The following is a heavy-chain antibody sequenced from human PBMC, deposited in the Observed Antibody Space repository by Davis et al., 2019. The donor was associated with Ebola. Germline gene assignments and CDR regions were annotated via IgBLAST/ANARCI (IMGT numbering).Heavy chain of an antibody. J-gene: IGHJ6*02. D-gene: IGHD2-15*01. CDR2: INAGNGNT. V-gene: IGHV1-3*01. CDR3: ARDGYRGVVVAANYYYYGMDV. CDR1: GYTFTSYA. Sequence: AASVKVSCKASGYTFTSYAMHWVRQAPGQRLEWMGWINAGNGNTNYAQKLQGRVTMTTDTSTSTAYMELRSLRSDDTAVYYCARDGYRGVVVAANYYYYGMDVWGQGTTVTVSS.